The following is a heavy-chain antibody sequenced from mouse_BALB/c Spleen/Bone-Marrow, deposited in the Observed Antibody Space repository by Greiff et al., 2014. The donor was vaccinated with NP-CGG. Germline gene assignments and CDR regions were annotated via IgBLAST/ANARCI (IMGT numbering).Heavy chain of an antibody. V-gene: IGHV1-14*01. Sequence: LVESGPELVKPGASVKMSCKASGYTFTSYVMHWVKQKPGQGLEWIGYINPYNDGTKYNEKFKGKARLTSDKSSSTAYMELSSLPSEDAAVYYCARQGVDYFDYWGQGTTLTVSS. CDR2: INPYNDGT. CDR3: ARQGVDYFDY. CDR1: GYTFTSYV. J-gene: IGHJ2*01.